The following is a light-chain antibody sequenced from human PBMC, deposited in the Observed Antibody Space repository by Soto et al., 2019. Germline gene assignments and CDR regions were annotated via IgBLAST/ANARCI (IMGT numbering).Light chain of an antibody. J-gene: IGLJ1*01. CDR2: DVS. CDR3: CTCAGSSTYYV. Sequence: QSVLTQPASVSGSPGQSITISCPGTSSDVGGYNYVSWYQQHPGKAPKLMIYDVSNRPSGVSNRFSASKSGNTASLTISGLQAEDEANYYCCTCAGSSTYYVFGTGTKVTVL. V-gene: IGLV2-23*02. CDR1: SSDVGGYNY.